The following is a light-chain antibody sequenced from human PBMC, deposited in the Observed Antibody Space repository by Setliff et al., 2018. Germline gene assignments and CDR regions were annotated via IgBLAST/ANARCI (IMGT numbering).Light chain of an antibody. Sequence: QAVVTQEPSLTVSPGGTVTLTCGSSTGTVTSGHYPYWFQQKPGQAPKTLIYDTSEKYSWTPARFSGSLLGGKAALTLSGAQPEDEADYYCFLSYSGIVIFGGGTRSPS. CDR3: FLSYSGIVI. J-gene: IGLJ2*01. CDR2: DTS. CDR1: TGTVTSGHY. V-gene: IGLV7-46*01.